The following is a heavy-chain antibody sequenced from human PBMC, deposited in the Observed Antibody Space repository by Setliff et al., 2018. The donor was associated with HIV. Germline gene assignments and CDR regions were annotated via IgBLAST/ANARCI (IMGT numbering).Heavy chain of an antibody. D-gene: IGHD3-9*01. J-gene: IGHJ4*02. V-gene: IGHV1-18*01. CDR2: ISAHNGNT. Sequence: ASVKVSCKTSDYTFTKYAISWVRQAPGQGLEWMGWISAHNGNTNYAQRLKGRVTVTTDSSSNTVYLELRSLRSDDTAVYYCARHSDILTGHFDYWGQGTLVTVSS. CDR1: DYTFTKYA. CDR3: ARHSDILTGHFDY.